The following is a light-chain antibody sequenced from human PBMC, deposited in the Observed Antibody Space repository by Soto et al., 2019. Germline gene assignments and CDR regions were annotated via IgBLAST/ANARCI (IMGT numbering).Light chain of an antibody. CDR3: YSYTSSSTYV. Sequence: QSVLTQPASVSESPGQSITISCSGTGSDVGAYNYVSWYQQHPAKAPKLMIYDVSNRPSGVSDRFSGSKSGNTASLTISGLQAEDEADYYCYSYTSSSTYVFGSGTKVTVL. CDR1: GSDVGAYNY. V-gene: IGLV2-14*01. J-gene: IGLJ1*01. CDR2: DVS.